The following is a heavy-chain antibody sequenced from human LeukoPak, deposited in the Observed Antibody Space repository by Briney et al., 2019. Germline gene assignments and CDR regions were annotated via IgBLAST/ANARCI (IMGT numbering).Heavy chain of an antibody. J-gene: IGHJ6*02. CDR2: IRGKANSYAT. D-gene: IGHD2-8*02. CDR3: TRREDPGPGMDV. Sequence: GGSLRLSCAASGFTFSGSAMHWVRQASGKGLEWVGRIRGKANSYATAYAASVKGRFTISRDDSKNTAYLQMNSLKTEDTAVYYCTRREDPGPGMDVWGQGTTVTVSS. V-gene: IGHV3-73*01. CDR1: GFTFSGSA.